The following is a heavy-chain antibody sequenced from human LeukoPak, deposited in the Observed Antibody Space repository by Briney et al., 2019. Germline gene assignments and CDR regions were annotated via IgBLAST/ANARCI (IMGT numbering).Heavy chain of an antibody. D-gene: IGHD2-2*01. CDR2: MNPNSGNT. Sequence: ASVKVSCKASGYTFTGYYIHWVRQATGQGLEWMGWMNPNSGNTGYAQKFQGRVTMTRNTSISTAYMELSSLRSEDTAVYYCAREGIVVVPAAMGGPYYYYMDVWGQGTLVTVSS. CDR1: GYTFTGYY. J-gene: IGHJ6*03. CDR3: AREGIVVVPAAMGGPYYYYMDV. V-gene: IGHV1-8*02.